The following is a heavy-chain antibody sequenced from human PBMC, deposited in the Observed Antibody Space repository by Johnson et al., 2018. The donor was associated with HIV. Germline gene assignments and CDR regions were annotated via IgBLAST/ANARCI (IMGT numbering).Heavy chain of an antibody. CDR2: IYTGGTT. Sequence: VQLVESGGGLIQPGGSLRLSCAASEFTVSSNYMSWVRQAPGKGLEWVSVIYTGGTTYYADSVKGRFTISRDNSKNTLYLQMNSLRAEDTAVYYCARERRPWGPDAFDIWGQGTMVTVSS. CDR3: ARERRPWGPDAFDI. CDR1: EFTVSSNY. J-gene: IGHJ3*02. V-gene: IGHV3-66*03. D-gene: IGHD3-16*01.